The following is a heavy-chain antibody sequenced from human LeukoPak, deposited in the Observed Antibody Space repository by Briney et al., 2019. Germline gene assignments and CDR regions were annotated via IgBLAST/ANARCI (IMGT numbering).Heavy chain of an antibody. Sequence: PSETLSLTCTVSGYSISSGYYWGWIRQPPGKGLEWIGSIYHSGSTYYNPSLKSRVTMSVDMSTSQISLKLSSVTAADTAVYYCARAVGGDGSGSLWGPGTLVTVSS. CDR2: IYHSGST. J-gene: IGHJ4*02. CDR3: ARAVGGDGSGSL. D-gene: IGHD3-10*01. V-gene: IGHV4-38-2*02. CDR1: GYSISSGYY.